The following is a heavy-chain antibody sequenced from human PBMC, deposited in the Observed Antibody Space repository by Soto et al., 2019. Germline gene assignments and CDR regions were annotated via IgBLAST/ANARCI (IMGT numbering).Heavy chain of an antibody. CDR1: GFNCSTHW. CDR3: VRDLAYCTSTRCDDYGVGV. J-gene: IGHJ6*04. CDR2: INSDGSST. D-gene: IGHD2-2*01. V-gene: IGHV3-74*01. Sequence: GASPRSASRPLGFNCSTHWTQWVRREPGKGLVWVSRINSDGSSTSYADSVKGRFTISRDNAKNTLYLQMNSLRAEDTAVYYCVRDLAYCTSTRCDDYGVGVWGEATTLTVSS.